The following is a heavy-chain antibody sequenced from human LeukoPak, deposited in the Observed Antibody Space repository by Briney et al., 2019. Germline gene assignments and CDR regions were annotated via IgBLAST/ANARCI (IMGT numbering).Heavy chain of an antibody. V-gene: IGHV3-23*01. D-gene: IGHD2-2*03. CDR2: ISGSGGST. CDR1: VFTFSSYA. J-gene: IGHJ4*02. CDR3: ARLDIVVVPAATADY. Sequence: GGSLRLSCAASVFTFSSYAMSWVRQAPGKGLEWVSAISGSGGSTYYADSVKGRFTISRDNSKNTLYLQMNSLRAEDTAVYYCARLDIVVVPAATADYWGQGTLVTVSS.